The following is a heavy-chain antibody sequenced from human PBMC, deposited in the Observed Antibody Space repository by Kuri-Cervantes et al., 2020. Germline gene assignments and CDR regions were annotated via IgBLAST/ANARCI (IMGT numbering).Heavy chain of an antibody. CDR2: IYWDDDK. CDR1: GFPLSTSGVG. Sequence: SGPTLVKPTQTLTLTCTLSGFPLSTSGVGVGWIRQPPGKALEWLALIYWDDDKRYSPSLKSRLTITKDTSKNQVVLTMTNMDPVDTATYYCAHRRIWRSNDAFDIWGQGTMVTVSS. J-gene: IGHJ3*02. V-gene: IGHV2-5*02. CDR3: AHRRIWRSNDAFDI. D-gene: IGHD3-10*01.